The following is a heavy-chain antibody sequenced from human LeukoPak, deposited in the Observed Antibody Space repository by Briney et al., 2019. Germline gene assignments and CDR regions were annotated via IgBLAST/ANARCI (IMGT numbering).Heavy chain of an antibody. CDR3: AKDRGGSSGWYVKFDY. V-gene: IGHV3-53*01. Sequence: PGGSLRLSCVVSGINVRDNYMSWVRQAPGKGLDWVAVIYAGENTYYADSVKGRFTIYRDSFKNTLYLQMNYLRAEDTAVYYCAKDRGGSSGWYVKFDYWGQGTLVTVSS. CDR1: GINVRDNY. CDR2: IYAGENT. D-gene: IGHD6-19*01. J-gene: IGHJ4*02.